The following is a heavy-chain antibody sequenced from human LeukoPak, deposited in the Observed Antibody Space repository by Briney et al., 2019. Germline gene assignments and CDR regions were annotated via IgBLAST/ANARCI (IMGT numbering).Heavy chain of an antibody. Sequence: GGSLRLSCAASGFTFSSYSMNWVRQAPGKGLEWVSYISSSGSTIYYADSVKGRFTISRDNAKNSPYLQMNSLRAEGTAVYYYARDSDAFGYWGQGTLVTVSS. CDR2: ISSSGSTI. CDR1: GFTFSSYS. CDR3: ARDSDAFGY. V-gene: IGHV3-48*04. J-gene: IGHJ4*02.